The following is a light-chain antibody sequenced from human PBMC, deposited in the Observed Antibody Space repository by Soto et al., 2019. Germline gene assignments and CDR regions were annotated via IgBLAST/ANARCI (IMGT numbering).Light chain of an antibody. CDR1: QNIANEY. Sequence: EVALTQSPGTLSLSPGARATLSCRASQNIANEYLTWYQQKPGQAPRVLIYDASTRATGIPDRFSGSGSGTDFTLTISRLEPEDFAMYYCQQYGSSPWTFGQGTKVEI. V-gene: IGKV3-20*01. J-gene: IGKJ1*01. CDR2: DAS. CDR3: QQYGSSPWT.